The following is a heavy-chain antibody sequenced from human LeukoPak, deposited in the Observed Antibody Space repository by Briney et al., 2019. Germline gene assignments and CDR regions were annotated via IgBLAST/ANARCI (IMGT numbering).Heavy chain of an antibody. D-gene: IGHD6-19*01. CDR2: IIPILDIA. Sequence: GASVKVSCKASGGTFSSYAISWVRQAPGQGLEWMGRIIPILDIANYAQKFQGRVTITADKSTSTAYMELRSLRSDDTAVYYCARVESQWLVPDYWGQGTLVTVSS. V-gene: IGHV1-69*04. CDR1: GGTFSSYA. CDR3: ARVESQWLVPDY. J-gene: IGHJ4*02.